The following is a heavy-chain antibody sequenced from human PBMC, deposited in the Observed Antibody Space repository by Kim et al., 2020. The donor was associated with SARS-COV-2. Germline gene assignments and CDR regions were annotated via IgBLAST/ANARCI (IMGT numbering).Heavy chain of an antibody. J-gene: IGHJ4*02. CDR2: IYYSGST. Sequence: SETLSLTCTVSGGSISSSSYYWGWIRQPPGKGLEWIGSIYYSGSTYYNPSLKSRVTISVDTSKNQFSLKLSSVTAADTAVYYCARMGGSYLFDYWGQGTL. V-gene: IGHV4-39*01. D-gene: IGHD1-26*01. CDR1: GGSISSSSYY. CDR3: ARMGGSYLFDY.